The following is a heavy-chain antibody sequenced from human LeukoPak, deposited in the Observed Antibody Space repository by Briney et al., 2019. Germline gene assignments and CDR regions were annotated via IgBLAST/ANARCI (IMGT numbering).Heavy chain of an antibody. CDR1: GFTFSNYW. J-gene: IGHJ4*02. Sequence: PGGSLRLSCAASGFTFSNYWMHWVRHAPGKGLVWVSRINSDGSSISYADSVKGRFTISRDNAKNTLYLQMNSLRAEDTAVYFCTRERNIGWYHDYWGQGTLVTVSS. D-gene: IGHD6-19*01. V-gene: IGHV3-74*01. CDR3: TRERNIGWYHDY. CDR2: INSDGSSI.